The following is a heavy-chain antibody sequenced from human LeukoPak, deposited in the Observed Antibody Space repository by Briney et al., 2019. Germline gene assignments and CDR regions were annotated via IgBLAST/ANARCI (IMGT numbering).Heavy chain of an antibody. D-gene: IGHD5/OR15-5a*01. Sequence: GRPLRLSCSASGFTFSSYAMHWVRQAPGKGLEWVAVISYDGSNKYYADSVKGRFTISRDNSKNTLYLQMNSLRAEDTAVYDCARARPVSGPIDYWGQGTLVTVSS. J-gene: IGHJ4*02. CDR2: ISYDGSNK. CDR3: ARARPVSGPIDY. CDR1: GFTFSSYA. V-gene: IGHV3-30-3*01.